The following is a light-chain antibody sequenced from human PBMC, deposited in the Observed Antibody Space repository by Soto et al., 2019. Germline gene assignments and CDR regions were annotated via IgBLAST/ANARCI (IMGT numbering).Light chain of an antibody. CDR2: RIF. CDR3: LQHHAWPWP. J-gene: IGKJ1*01. Sequence: IVMTQYPGTLSVFPGESVTLSCRASQSVNGYLDWFQHKPGQAPRLVLKRIFIRSIGVPARFSGSGSETEVTLTINGLQSEDSGVYYCLQHHAWPWPFGQGTKVEIK. V-gene: IGKV3-15*01. CDR1: QSVNGY.